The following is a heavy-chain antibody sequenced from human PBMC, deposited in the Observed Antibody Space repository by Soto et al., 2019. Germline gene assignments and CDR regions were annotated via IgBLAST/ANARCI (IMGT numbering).Heavy chain of an antibody. J-gene: IGHJ6*02. V-gene: IGHV4-4*02. CDR3: ATQTISYTWGV. CDR1: GAPITTTKW. Sequence: QVQLQESGPGLVKPSETLSLTCTVSGAPITTTKWWAWVRLPPGKGLEWIGELSRGDERSSNPSLEGRFTMSLDTSNNPVSLKLTSVTAADTAIYYCATQTISYTWGVWGRGTSVTVSS. D-gene: IGHD3-16*01. CDR2: LSRGDER.